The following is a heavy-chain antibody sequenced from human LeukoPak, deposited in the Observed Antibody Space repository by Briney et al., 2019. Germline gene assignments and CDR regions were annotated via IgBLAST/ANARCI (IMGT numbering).Heavy chain of an antibody. CDR1: GYTFTGYY. D-gene: IGHD3-22*01. J-gene: IGHJ6*03. CDR2: INPNSGGT. Sequence: APVKVSCKASGYTFTGYYMHWVRQAPGQGLEWMGWINPNSGGTNYAQKFQGRVTMTRDTSISTAYMELSRLRSDDTAVYYCARDYYDPLDYYYMDVWGKGTTVTVSS. CDR3: ARDYYDPLDYYYMDV. V-gene: IGHV1-2*02.